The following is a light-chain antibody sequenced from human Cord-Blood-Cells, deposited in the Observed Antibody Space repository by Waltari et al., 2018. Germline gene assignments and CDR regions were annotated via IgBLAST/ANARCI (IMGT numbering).Light chain of an antibody. CDR3: QQYNNWPYS. Sequence: EIVMPQSPATLSVSPGERANLSCRASQSVSSNLAWYQQKPGQAPRLLIYGASTRATGIPARFSGSGSGTEFTLTISSLQSEDFAVYYCQQYNNWPYSFGQGTKLEIK. CDR2: GAS. V-gene: IGKV3-15*01. CDR1: QSVSSN. J-gene: IGKJ2*03.